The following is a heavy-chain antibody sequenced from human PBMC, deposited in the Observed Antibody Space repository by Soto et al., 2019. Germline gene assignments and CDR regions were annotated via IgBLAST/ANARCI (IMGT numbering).Heavy chain of an antibody. V-gene: IGHV3-30*18. CDR3: AKEAKQWLVLEPSDY. D-gene: IGHD6-19*01. CDR2: ISYDGSNK. Sequence: GGSLRLSCAASGFTFSSYGMHWVRQAPGKGLEWVVVISYDGSNKYYADSVKGRFTISRDNSKNTLYLQMNSLRAEDTAVYYCAKEAKQWLVLEPSDYWGQGTLVTVSS. CDR1: GFTFSSYG. J-gene: IGHJ4*02.